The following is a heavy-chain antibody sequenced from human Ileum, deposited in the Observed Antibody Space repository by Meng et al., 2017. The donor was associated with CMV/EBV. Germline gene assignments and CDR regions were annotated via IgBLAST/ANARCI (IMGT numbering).Heavy chain of an antibody. Sequence: AVSGGSSSSSNWWRWVRQPPGKGLEWIGEIYHSGSTNYNPSLKSRVTISVDKSKNQFSLKLSSVTAADTAVYYCARASIVGARLLDYWGQGTLVTVSS. CDR3: ARASIVGARLLDY. J-gene: IGHJ4*02. D-gene: IGHD1-26*01. CDR2: IYHSGST. CDR1: GGSSSSSNW. V-gene: IGHV4-4*02.